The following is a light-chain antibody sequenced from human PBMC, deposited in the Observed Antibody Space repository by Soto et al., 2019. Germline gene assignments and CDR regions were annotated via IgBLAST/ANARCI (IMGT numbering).Light chain of an antibody. CDR1: QSLSSSS. CDR2: GAS. V-gene: IGKV3-20*01. Sequence: EIVLTQSPGTLSMSPGERATLSCRASQSLSSSSLAWYQQKPGQAPRLLISGASSRAADIPDRFSGSGSGTDFTLSISSLQPEDFAIYYCQQTYTTPEITFGQGTRLEIK. CDR3: QQTYTTPEIT. J-gene: IGKJ5*01.